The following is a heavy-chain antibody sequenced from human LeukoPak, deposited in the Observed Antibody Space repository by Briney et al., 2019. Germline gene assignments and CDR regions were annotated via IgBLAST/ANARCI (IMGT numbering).Heavy chain of an antibody. J-gene: IGHJ4*02. CDR2: INSDGSST. V-gene: IGHV3-74*01. Sequence: GVSLRLSCAASGFTFSSFWMHWVRQAPGKGLVWVSRINSDGSSTSYADSVKGRFTISRDNAKDTLYLQMNSLRAEDTAVYYCARDQRPAYYYDSSGYYYDYWGQGTLVTVSS. CDR3: ARDQRPAYYYDSSGYYYDY. CDR1: GFTFSSFW. D-gene: IGHD3-22*01.